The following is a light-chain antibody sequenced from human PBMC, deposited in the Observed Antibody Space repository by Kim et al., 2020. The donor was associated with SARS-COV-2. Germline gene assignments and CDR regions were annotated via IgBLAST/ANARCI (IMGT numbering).Light chain of an antibody. CDR3: QQYNGWPRT. CDR1: QSVSTN. CDR2: GAS. V-gene: IGKV3-15*01. J-gene: IGKJ1*01. Sequence: ESPGERATLSCRASQSVSTNLAWYQQKPGQAPRLLIYGASTRDTGIAARFSGSGSGTEFSLTISSLQSEDFAVYYCQQYNGWPRTFGQGTKVDIK.